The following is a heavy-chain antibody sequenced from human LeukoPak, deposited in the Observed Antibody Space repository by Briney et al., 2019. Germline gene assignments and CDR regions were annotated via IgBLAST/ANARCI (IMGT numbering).Heavy chain of an antibody. D-gene: IGHD1-26*01. CDR3: TRQGATSYGAIY. V-gene: IGHV3-7*01. CDR1: GFTFSSYW. CDR2: IKQDGSEE. Sequence: GGSLRLSCAPSGFTFSSYWMTWVRQAPGKGLEWVANIKQDGSEEYYVDSVKGRFTISRDNAKNSLYLQMNSLRGEDTAVYFCTRQGATSYGAIYWGQGTVVTVSS. J-gene: IGHJ4*02.